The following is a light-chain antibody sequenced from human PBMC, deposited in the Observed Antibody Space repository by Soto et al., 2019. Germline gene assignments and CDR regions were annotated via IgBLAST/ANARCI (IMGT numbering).Light chain of an antibody. CDR1: QSVSSN. Sequence: DIVLTQSPGSLCFSPGERATLSCRASQSVSSNLAWYQQKPGQAPRLLIYGASTRATGIPARFSGSGSGTEFTLTISSLQSEDFAVYYCQQYGSSPPITFGQGTRLEIK. CDR3: QQYGSSPPIT. CDR2: GAS. V-gene: IGKV3-15*01. J-gene: IGKJ5*01.